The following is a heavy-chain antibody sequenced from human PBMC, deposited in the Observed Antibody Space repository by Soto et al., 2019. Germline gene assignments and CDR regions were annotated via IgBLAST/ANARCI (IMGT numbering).Heavy chain of an antibody. CDR3: AKDISEGEWLLFAPFDY. CDR1: GFTFDDYA. CDR2: ISWNSGSI. V-gene: IGHV3-9*01. J-gene: IGHJ4*02. D-gene: IGHD3-3*01. Sequence: PGGSLRLSCAASGFTFDDYAMHWVRQAPGKGLEWVSGISWNSGSIGYADSVKGRFTISRDNAKNSLYLQMNSLRAEDTALYYCAKDISEGEWLLFAPFDYWGQGTLVTVSS.